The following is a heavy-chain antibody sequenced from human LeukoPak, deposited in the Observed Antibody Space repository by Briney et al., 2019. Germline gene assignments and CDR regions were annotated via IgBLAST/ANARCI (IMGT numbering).Heavy chain of an antibody. V-gene: IGHV4-61*01. D-gene: IGHD4-11*01. CDR2: IYYSGST. J-gene: IGHJ6*02. CDR3: ARNLGSNYNYYYYGMDV. CDR1: GGSVSSGSYC. Sequence: KSSETLSLTCSVSGGSVSSGSYCWSWIRQPPGKGLEWIGYIYYSGSTNYNPSLTSRVTISVDTSKNQFSLKLSSVTAADTAAYYCARNLGSNYNYYYYGMDVWGQGTTVTVPS.